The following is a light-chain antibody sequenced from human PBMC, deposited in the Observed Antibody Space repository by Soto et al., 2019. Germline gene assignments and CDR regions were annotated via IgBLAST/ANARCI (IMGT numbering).Light chain of an antibody. CDR3: QQYNNWSPIT. CDR2: GAS. CDR1: QSVSSN. Sequence: EIVMTQSPATLSVSPGERATLSCRASQSVSSNLAWYQQKPGQAPRLLFYGASTRATGVPARFSGSGSGTEFTLTISSLQSEDFAVYYCQQYNNWSPITFGGGIKVDIK. V-gene: IGKV3-15*01. J-gene: IGKJ4*01.